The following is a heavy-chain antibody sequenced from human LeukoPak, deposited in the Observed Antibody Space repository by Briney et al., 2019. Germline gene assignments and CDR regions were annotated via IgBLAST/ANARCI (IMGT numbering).Heavy chain of an antibody. V-gene: IGHV1-2*02. D-gene: IGHD2-2*01. CDR3: ARANFLYCSSTTCLFDY. J-gene: IGHJ4*02. Sequence: ASVKVSCKASGYTFTDYYMHWVRQAPGQGFEWMGWINPNDGDTNYAQKFQGRVTMTRDTSISTAHMEVSRLRSDDTAVYYCARANFLYCSSTTCLFDYWGQETLVTVSS. CDR2: INPNDGDT. CDR1: GYTFTDYY.